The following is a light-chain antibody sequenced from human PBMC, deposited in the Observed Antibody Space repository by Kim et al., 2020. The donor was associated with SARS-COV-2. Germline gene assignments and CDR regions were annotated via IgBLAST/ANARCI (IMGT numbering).Light chain of an antibody. Sequence: EIVLTQSPATLSLSPGEGATLSCRASQSVSSNHLAWYQQKHGQAPRVLIYGTSNRAAGIPDRFSGSGSGTDFTLTISRLEPEDFAAYYCQQYGNSPLVTFGPGTKVDIK. V-gene: IGKV3-20*01. CDR3: QQYGNSPLVT. CDR2: GTS. CDR1: QSVSSNH. J-gene: IGKJ3*01.